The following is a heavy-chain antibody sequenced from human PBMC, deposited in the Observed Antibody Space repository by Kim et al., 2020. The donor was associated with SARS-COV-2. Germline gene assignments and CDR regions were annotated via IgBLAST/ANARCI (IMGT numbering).Heavy chain of an antibody. J-gene: IGHJ6*02. CDR3: AEIYSLDV. V-gene: IGHV3-66*01. CDR1: GFSVSSTY. Sequence: GGSLRLSCAASGFSVSSTYMSWVRQAPGKGLEWVSVISNDGRTYYADSVKGRFIISRDNFENTLYLEINSLRGEDTAVYYCAEIYSLDVWGQGTTVTVPS. CDR2: ISNDGRT.